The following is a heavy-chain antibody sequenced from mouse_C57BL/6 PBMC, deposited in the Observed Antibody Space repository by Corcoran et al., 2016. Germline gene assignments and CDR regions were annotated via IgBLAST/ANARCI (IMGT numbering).Heavy chain of an antibody. CDR3: ASYYGSSPYWYFDV. CDR2: IFPGSGST. D-gene: IGHD1-1*01. J-gene: IGHJ1*03. V-gene: IGHV1-75*01. CDR1: GYTFTDYY. Sequence: QVQLQQSGPELVKPGASVKISCKASGYTFTDYYINWVKQRPGQGLEWIGWIFPGSGSTYYNEKFKGKATLTVDKSSSTAYMLLSSLTSEDSAVYFCASYYGSSPYWYFDVWGTGTTVTVSS.